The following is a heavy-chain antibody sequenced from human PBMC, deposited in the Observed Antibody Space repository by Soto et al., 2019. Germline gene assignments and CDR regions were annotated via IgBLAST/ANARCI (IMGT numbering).Heavy chain of an antibody. CDR3: AKDHDEDFGYDLDYFNY. D-gene: IGHD5-12*01. V-gene: IGHV3-9*01. Sequence: EVQLVESGGDLVQPGRSLRLSCSASGFTFNNYAMHWVRQAPGKGLEWVSGISWAGGSIGYADSVKGRFTISRDNAKNSIYLEMSSLRSEDTALYYCAKDHDEDFGYDLDYFNYWGQGTLVTVSS. CDR1: GFTFNNYA. J-gene: IGHJ4*02. CDR2: ISWAGGSI.